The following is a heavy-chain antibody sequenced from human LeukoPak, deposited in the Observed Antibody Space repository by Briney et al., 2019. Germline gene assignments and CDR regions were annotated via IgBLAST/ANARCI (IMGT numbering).Heavy chain of an antibody. V-gene: IGHV4-59*12. Sequence: PSETLSLTCTVSGGSISSYYWSWIRQPPGKGLEWIGYIYYSGSTKYKPSLKSRVTMSVGTSKNQFSLKLSSVTAADTAVYYCARDEGYSNPDYYYGMDVWGQGTTVTVSS. J-gene: IGHJ6*02. CDR1: GGSISSYY. CDR3: ARDEGYSNPDYYYGMDV. D-gene: IGHD4-11*01. CDR2: IYYSGST.